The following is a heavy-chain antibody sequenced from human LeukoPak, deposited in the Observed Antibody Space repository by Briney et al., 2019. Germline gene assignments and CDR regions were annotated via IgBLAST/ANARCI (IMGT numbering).Heavy chain of an antibody. CDR3: ARVNRGSAIDY. Sequence: SETLSLTCTVSGGSISSYYWSWIRQPPGKRLEWIGYIYYSGSTNYNPSLKSRVTISVDTSKNQFSLKLSSVTAADTAVYYCARVNRGSAIDYWGQGTLVTVSS. J-gene: IGHJ4*02. CDR2: IYYSGST. D-gene: IGHD2-15*01. V-gene: IGHV4-59*08. CDR1: GGSISSYY.